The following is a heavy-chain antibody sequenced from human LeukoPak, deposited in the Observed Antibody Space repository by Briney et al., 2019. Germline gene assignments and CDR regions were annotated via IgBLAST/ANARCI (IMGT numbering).Heavy chain of an antibody. D-gene: IGHD6-19*01. CDR1: GGSISSYY. J-gene: IGHJ6*02. CDR2: INYSGST. V-gene: IGHV4-59*01. Sequence: SETLSLTCTVSGGSISSYYWSWIRQPPGKGLEWIGYINYSGSTNYNPSLKSRVTISVDTSKNQFSLKLSSVTAADTAVYYCARVKVAGTASYYYYYGMDVWGQGTTVTVSS. CDR3: ARVKVAGTASYYYYYGMDV.